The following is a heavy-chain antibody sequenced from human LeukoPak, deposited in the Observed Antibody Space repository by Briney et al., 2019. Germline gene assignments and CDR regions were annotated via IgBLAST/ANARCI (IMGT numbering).Heavy chain of an antibody. J-gene: IGHJ4*02. Sequence: PSQTLSLTCTVSVGSISSVDYYWRWIRQPPGKSLEWIGYIYYSGSTYYNPSLKSRVTISVDTYKNQFSLKLSSVTAAATAVYYCARHYEHFDYWGQGTLVTVSS. CDR2: IYYSGST. V-gene: IGHV4-30-4*01. D-gene: IGHD4-17*01. CDR3: ARHYEHFDY. CDR1: VGSISSVDYY.